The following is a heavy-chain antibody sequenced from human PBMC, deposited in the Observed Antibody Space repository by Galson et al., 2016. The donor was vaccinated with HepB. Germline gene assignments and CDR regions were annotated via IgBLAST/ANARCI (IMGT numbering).Heavy chain of an antibody. Sequence: SLRLSCAASGFSFSNSGMSWVRQAPGRGLEWVSGITRSGDATPYAGLVKSRFTISRDNSKNTLYLYMNNLTAGDTAIYYCGKHGGFYYWGQGALVTVSS. D-gene: IGHD3-16*01. CDR1: GFSFSNSG. V-gene: IGHV3-23*01. J-gene: IGHJ4*02. CDR2: ITRSGDAT. CDR3: GKHGGFYY.